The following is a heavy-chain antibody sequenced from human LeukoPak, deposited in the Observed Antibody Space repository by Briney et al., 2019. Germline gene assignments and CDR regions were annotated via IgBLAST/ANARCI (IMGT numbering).Heavy chain of an antibody. CDR2: ISGSGNDI. D-gene: IGHD3/OR15-3a*01. J-gene: IGHJ4*02. CDR3: GTHAGRTGSDD. V-gene: IGHV3-11*01. Sequence: PGGSLRLSCAASGFTVSSNYMSWVRQAPGKGLEWVSYISGSGNDISYADSVKGRFTISRDNAKGSLYLQMNSLRAADTAVYYCGTHAGRTGSDDWGQGTLVTVSS. CDR1: GFTVSSNY.